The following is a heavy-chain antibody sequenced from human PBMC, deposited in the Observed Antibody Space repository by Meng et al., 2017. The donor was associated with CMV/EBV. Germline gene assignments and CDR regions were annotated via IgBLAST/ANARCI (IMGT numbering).Heavy chain of an antibody. CDR1: GYRFSDHY. CDR3: VRDHNWGPDY. J-gene: IGHJ4*02. V-gene: IGHV1-2*02. Sequence: VLQGQPGAEGKSPGASVKVSRQTSGYRFSDHYMHWVRQAPGQGLGWMGWIYPNSGGTHYAQKFQDRVTMTRDTSISTVYMELSRLTSDDTAVYYCVRDHNWGPDYWGQGTLVTVSS. CDR2: IYPNSGGT. D-gene: IGHD1-1*01.